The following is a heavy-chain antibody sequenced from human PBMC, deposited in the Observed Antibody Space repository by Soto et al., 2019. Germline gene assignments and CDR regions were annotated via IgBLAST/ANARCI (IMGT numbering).Heavy chain of an antibody. Sequence: GGSLRLSCAASGFTFSSYGMHWVSQDPGKGLEWVAVIWYDGSNKDYADSVKGRFTISRDNSKNTLYLQMNSLRAEDTAVYYCARDPDIVIVPAAISPPNYWCQGT. J-gene: IGHJ4*02. V-gene: IGHV3-33*01. CDR3: ARDPDIVIVPAAISPPNY. CDR1: GFTFSSYG. CDR2: IWYDGSNK. D-gene: IGHD2-2*01.